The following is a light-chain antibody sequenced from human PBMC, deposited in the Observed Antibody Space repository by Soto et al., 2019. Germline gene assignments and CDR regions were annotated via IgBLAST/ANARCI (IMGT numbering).Light chain of an antibody. CDR3: QQYGYPQLT. Sequence: EIVLWKFPGILSFSPGETVTLSCSSSQSISSNYVAWFQHKPGQAPRLLIYGASSRAPGIPERFSGSGSGTDFSLTINRLEPEDSAVFYCQQYGYPQLTFGGGTKVDIK. V-gene: IGKV3-20*01. CDR2: GAS. CDR1: QSISSNY. J-gene: IGKJ4*01.